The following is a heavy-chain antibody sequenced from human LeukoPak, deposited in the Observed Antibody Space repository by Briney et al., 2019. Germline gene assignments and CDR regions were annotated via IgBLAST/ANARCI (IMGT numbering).Heavy chain of an antibody. Sequence: PSETLSLTCAVYGGSFSGYYWSWIRQPPGKGLEWVGEINHSGSTNYNRSLKRRVTISVDTSKNQFSLKLSSVTAADTAVYYCARGNVIMVRGVRDNYYYGMDVWGKGTTVTVSS. V-gene: IGHV4-34*01. CDR2: INHSGST. J-gene: IGHJ6*04. D-gene: IGHD3-10*01. CDR3: ARGNVIMVRGVRDNYYYGMDV. CDR1: GGSFSGYY.